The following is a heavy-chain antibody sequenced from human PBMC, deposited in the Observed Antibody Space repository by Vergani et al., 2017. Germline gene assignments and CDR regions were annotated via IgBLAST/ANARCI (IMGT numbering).Heavy chain of an antibody. CDR1: GFTFSSYA. CDR2: IKSKTDGGTT. D-gene: IGHD3-16*01. CDR3: AKAGILIFSGMDV. V-gene: IGHV3-15*01. Sequence: EVQLLESGGGLVQPGGSLRLSCAASGFTFSSYAMSWVRQAPGKGLEWVGRIKSKTDGGTTDYAAPVKGRFTISRDDSKNTLDLQMNSLKTEDTAVYYCAKAGILIFSGMDVWGQGTTVTVSS. J-gene: IGHJ6*02.